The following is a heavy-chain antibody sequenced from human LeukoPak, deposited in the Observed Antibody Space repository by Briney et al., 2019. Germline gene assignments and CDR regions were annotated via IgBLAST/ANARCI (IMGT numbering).Heavy chain of an antibody. Sequence: PGGSPRLSCAASGFTVSSNYMSWVRQAPGKGLEWVSVIYSGGSTYYADSVKGRFTISRDNSKNTLYLQMNSLRAEDTAVCYCARVGYGSGSYPEYYFDYWGQGTLVTVSS. J-gene: IGHJ4*02. D-gene: IGHD3-10*01. CDR1: GFTVSSNY. CDR3: ARVGYGSGSYPEYYFDY. V-gene: IGHV3-66*01. CDR2: IYSGGST.